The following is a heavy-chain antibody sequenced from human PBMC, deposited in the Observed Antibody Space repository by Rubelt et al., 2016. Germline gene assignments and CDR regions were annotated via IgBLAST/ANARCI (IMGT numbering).Heavy chain of an antibody. J-gene: IGHJ4*02. CDR3: AREIIAAAGFDY. CDR2: ISAYNGNT. Sequence: QVQLVQSGAEVKKPGASVKVSCKASGYTFTSYGISWVRQAPGQGLEWRGWISAYNGNTNSAQKHQGRVTMTTDTSTGTAYMGLRSLRSEDTAVYYCAREIIAAAGFDYWGQGALVTVSS. V-gene: IGHV1-18*01. CDR1: GYTFTSYG. D-gene: IGHD6-25*01.